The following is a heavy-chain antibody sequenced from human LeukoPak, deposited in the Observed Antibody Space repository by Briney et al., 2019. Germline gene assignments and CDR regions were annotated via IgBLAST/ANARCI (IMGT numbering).Heavy chain of an antibody. CDR2: IYYSGST. Sequence: PSETLSLTCAVYGGSFSGYYWSWIRQPPGKGLEWIGYIYYSGSTNYNPSLKSRVTISVDTSKNQFSLKLSSVTAADTAVYYCARDRDYGSFYFDYWGQGTLVTVSS. J-gene: IGHJ4*02. CDR3: ARDRDYGSFYFDY. D-gene: IGHD3-10*01. CDR1: GGSFSGYY. V-gene: IGHV4-59*01.